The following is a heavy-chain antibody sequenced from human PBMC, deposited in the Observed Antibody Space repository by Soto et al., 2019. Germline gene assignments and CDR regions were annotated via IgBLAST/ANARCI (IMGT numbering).Heavy chain of an antibody. CDR3: ASPLGQLPEGGMDV. Sequence: SETLSLTCTVSGGSISSGDYYWSWIRQPPGKGLEWIGYIYYSGSTYYNPSLKSRVTISVDTSKNQFSLKLSSVTAADTAVYYCASPLGQLPEGGMDVWGQGTTVTVSS. CDR1: GGSISSGDYY. D-gene: IGHD6-6*01. CDR2: IYYSGST. V-gene: IGHV4-30-4*01. J-gene: IGHJ6*02.